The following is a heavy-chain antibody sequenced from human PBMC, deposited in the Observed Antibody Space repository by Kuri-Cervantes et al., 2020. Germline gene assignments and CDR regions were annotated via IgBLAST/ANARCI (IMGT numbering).Heavy chain of an antibody. D-gene: IGHD6-19*01. CDR3: ARDRSSGWYLEYYFDY. Sequence: SQTLSLTCAISGDSVSSNSAAWNWIRQSPSRGLEWLGRTYYRSKWYSDYAVSVKSRITINADTSKNQFSLQLNSVTPEDTAVYYCARDRSSGWYLEYYFDYWGQGTLVTVSS. CDR1: GDSVSSNSAA. CDR2: TYYRSKWYS. V-gene: IGHV6-1*01. J-gene: IGHJ4*02.